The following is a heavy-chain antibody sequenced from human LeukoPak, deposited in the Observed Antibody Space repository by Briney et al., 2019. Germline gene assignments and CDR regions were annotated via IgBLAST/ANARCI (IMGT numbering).Heavy chain of an antibody. CDR1: GYSFNIYE. J-gene: IGHJ5*02. CDR2: VNPNSGDT. CDR3: ARGPRFDP. Sequence: ASVKVSCKTSGYSFNIYEINCVRHGTGQGLEWMGWVNPNSGDTDYAQKFQGRLTMTRNPSISTAYMELSGLRLEDTAVYCCARGPRFDPWGQGTQVTVSS. V-gene: IGHV1-8*01.